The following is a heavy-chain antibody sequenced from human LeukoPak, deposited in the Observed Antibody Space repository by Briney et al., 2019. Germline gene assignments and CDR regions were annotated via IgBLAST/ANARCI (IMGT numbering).Heavy chain of an antibody. CDR3: AKDGALRYFDWLLSHLDY. V-gene: IGHV3-30*18. CDR1: GFTFSSYG. CDR2: ISYDGSNK. J-gene: IGHJ4*02. Sequence: PGGSLRLSCAASGFTFSSYGMHWVRQAPGKGLEWVAVISYDGSNKYYADSVKGRFTISRDNSKNTLYLQMNSLRAEDTAVYYCAKDGALRYFDWLLSHLDYWGQGTLVTVSS. D-gene: IGHD3-9*01.